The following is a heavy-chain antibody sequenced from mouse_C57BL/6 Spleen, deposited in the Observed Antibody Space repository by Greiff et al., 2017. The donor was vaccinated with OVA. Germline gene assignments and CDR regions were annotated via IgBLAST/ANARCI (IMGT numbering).Heavy chain of an antibody. CDR2: IYPGDGDT. CDR3: AREAMDY. Sequence: VQVVESGPELVKPGASVKISCKASGYAFSSSWMNWVKQRPGKGLEWIGRIYPGDGDTNYNGKFKGKATLTADKSSSTAYMQLSSLTSEDSAVYFCAREAMDYWGQGTSVTVSS. CDR1: GYAFSSSW. V-gene: IGHV1-82*01. J-gene: IGHJ4*01.